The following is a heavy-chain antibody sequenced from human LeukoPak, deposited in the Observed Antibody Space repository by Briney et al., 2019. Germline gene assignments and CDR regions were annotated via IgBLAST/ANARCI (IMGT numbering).Heavy chain of an antibody. D-gene: IGHD2-15*01. J-gene: IGHJ4*02. CDR2: ISGSGGST. Sequence: GGSLRLSCAASGFTFSSYAMSWVRQAPGKGLEWVSAISGSGGSTYYADSVKGRFTISRDNSKNTLYLQMNSLRAEDTAVYYCAKAPYCSGGSCHQRGYYYFDYWGQGTLVTVSS. CDR3: AKAPYCSGGSCHQRGYYYFDY. V-gene: IGHV3-23*01. CDR1: GFTFSSYA.